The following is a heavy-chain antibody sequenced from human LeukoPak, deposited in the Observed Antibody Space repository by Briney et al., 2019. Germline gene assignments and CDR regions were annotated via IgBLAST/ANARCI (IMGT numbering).Heavy chain of an antibody. CDR2: INHSGST. V-gene: IGHV4-34*01. CDR1: GGSFSGYY. CDR3: ARGPPFGGGWYNWFDP. Sequence: PSETLSLTCAVHGGSFSGYYWSWLRQPPGKGLEWIGEINHSGSTNYNLSLKSRVTISVDTSKNQFSLKLSSVTAADTAMYYCARGPPFGGGWYNWFDPWGQGTLVTVSS. J-gene: IGHJ5*02. D-gene: IGHD6-19*01.